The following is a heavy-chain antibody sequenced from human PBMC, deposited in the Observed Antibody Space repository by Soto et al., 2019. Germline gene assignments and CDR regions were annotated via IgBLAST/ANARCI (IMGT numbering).Heavy chain of an antibody. Sequence: GGSLRLSCAASGFTFGIYAMSWFRQATGKGLEWVSAISGSGGSTYYADSVKGRFTISRDNSKNTLYLQTNSLRAEDTALYYCGNINPLEATNTTAAFDTWAQETMLTVS. V-gene: IGHV3-23*01. D-gene: IGHD1-1*01. CDR3: GNINPLEATNTTAAFDT. CDR1: GFTFGIYA. CDR2: ISGSGGST. J-gene: IGHJ3*02.